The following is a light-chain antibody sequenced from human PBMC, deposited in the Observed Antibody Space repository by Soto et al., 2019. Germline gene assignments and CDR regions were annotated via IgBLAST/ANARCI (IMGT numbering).Light chain of an antibody. V-gene: IGKV1-5*03. CDR1: DNIAPW. CDR3: QHYNSFSRT. Sequence: DIQMTQSPSTLSASVGDRVAITCRASDNIAPWVAWYQQKPGKAPKLLIYKAANLADEVPSRFAGSGSGTDFTLTITRLQADDFATYYCQHYNSFSRTFGQGTKVDIK. CDR2: KAA. J-gene: IGKJ1*01.